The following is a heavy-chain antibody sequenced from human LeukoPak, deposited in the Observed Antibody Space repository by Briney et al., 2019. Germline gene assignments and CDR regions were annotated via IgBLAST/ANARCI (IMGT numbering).Heavy chain of an antibody. J-gene: IGHJ6*03. CDR3: AKDLSALLPGAHNYMDV. Sequence: GGSLRLSCAASGFTFDDYAMHWVRQGPGKGLEWVSGISWNSGNIGYADSVKGRFTISRDNAKNSLYLQMNSLRAEDTALYYCAKDLSALLPGAHNYMDVWGKGTTVTISS. D-gene: IGHD3-3*02. CDR1: GFTFDDYA. V-gene: IGHV3-9*01. CDR2: ISWNSGNI.